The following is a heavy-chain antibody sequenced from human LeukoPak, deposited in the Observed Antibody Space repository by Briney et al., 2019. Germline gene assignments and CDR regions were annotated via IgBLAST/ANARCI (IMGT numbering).Heavy chain of an antibody. CDR1: GGSMTKYY. CDR2: IYYSGIS. CDR3: ARYEALTVGATNRYMDV. D-gene: IGHD1-26*01. Sequence: SETLSLTCSVSGGSMTKYYWSWVRQTPGKGLEWIGFIYYSGISNYNPSLKSRLTISVETSKNQSSQTLTSVTAAYTAGYVCARYEALTVGATNRYMDVWGRGTTVTVSS. J-gene: IGHJ6*03. V-gene: IGHV4-59*01.